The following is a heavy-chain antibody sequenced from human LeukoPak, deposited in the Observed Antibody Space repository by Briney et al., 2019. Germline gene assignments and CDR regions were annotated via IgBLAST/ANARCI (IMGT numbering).Heavy chain of an antibody. CDR2: IYYSGST. J-gene: IGHJ4*02. CDR1: GDSISSYY. Sequence: PSETLSLTCNASGDSISSYYWIWLRQPPREALEGLGYIYYSGSTNYNPSLKSRVTLSVDTSKNQFSLKLSSVTAADTAAYYCARGRYSGSPGLHDYWGQGTLVTVSS. CDR3: ARGRYSGSPGLHDY. D-gene: IGHD1-26*01. V-gene: IGHV4-59*01.